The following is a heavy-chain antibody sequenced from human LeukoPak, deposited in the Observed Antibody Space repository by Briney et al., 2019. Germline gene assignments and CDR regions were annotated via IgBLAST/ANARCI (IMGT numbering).Heavy chain of an antibody. CDR2: ISGSGGST. CDR3: AKDTPSIVGATGNY. V-gene: IGHV3-23*01. Sequence: PGGSLRLSCAGSGFTFSSYAMSWVRQAPGKGLEWVSAISGSGGSTYYADSVKGRFTISRDNSKNTLYLQMNSLRAEDTAVYYCAKDTPSIVGATGNYWGQGTLVTVSS. CDR1: GFTFSSYA. J-gene: IGHJ4*02. D-gene: IGHD1-26*01.